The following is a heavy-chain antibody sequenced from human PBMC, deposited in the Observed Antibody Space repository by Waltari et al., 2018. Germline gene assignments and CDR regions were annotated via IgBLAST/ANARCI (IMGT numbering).Heavy chain of an antibody. J-gene: IGHJ4*02. Sequence: VRQAPGKGLEWVSAISGSGGSTYYADSVKGRFTISRDNSKNTLSLQMNSLRAEDTAVYYCGKGAVRPPDYWGQGTLVTVSS. V-gene: IGHV3-23*01. CDR3: GKGAVRPPDY. CDR2: ISGSGGST.